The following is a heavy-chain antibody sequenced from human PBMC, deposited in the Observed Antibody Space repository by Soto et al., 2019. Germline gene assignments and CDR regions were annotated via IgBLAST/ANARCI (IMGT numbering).Heavy chain of an antibody. Sequence: SETLSLTCAVYGGSFSGYYWSWLRQPPGKGLEWIGEINHSGSTNYNPSLKSRVTISVDTSKNQFSLKLSSVTAADTAVYYCARFRKWLRIGGFDYWGQGTLVTVSS. CDR3: ARFRKWLRIGGFDY. J-gene: IGHJ4*02. D-gene: IGHD5-12*01. CDR1: GGSFSGYY. CDR2: INHSGST. V-gene: IGHV4-34*01.